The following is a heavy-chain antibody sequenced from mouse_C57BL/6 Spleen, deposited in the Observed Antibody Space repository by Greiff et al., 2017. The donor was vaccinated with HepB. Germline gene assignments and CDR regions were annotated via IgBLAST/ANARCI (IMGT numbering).Heavy chain of an antibody. D-gene: IGHD1-1*01. Sequence: VQLQQSGAELVKPGASVKLSCKASGYTFTSYWMQWVKQRPGQGLEWIGEIDPSDSYTNYNQKFKGKAILTVDTSSSTAYMQLSSLTSEDSAVYYCARKIYYYGSSYYFDYWGQGTTLTVSS. CDR3: ARKIYYYGSSYYFDY. CDR1: GYTFTSYW. V-gene: IGHV1-50*01. J-gene: IGHJ2*01. CDR2: IDPSDSYT.